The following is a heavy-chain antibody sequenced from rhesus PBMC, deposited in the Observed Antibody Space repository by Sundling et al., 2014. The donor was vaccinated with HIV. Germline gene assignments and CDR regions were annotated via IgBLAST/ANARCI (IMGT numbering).Heavy chain of an antibody. CDR3: ARDSSGGWPYFDY. J-gene: IGHJ4*01. D-gene: IGHD6-37*01. Sequence: QVTLKESGPALVKPTQTLTLTCTFSGFSLSTSGMGVGWIRQPPGKTLEWLAHIYWDDDKRYSTSLKSRLTISKDTSKNQVFLTMTNMDPVDTATYYCARDSSGGWPYFDYWGQGVVVSVSS. CDR2: IYWDDDK. CDR1: GFSLSTSGMG. V-gene: IGHV2-174*02.